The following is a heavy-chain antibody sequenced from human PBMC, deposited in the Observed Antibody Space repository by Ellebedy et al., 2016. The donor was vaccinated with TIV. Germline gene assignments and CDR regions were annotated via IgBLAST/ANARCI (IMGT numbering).Heavy chain of an antibody. J-gene: IGHJ4*02. CDR1: GYTFTSYA. V-gene: IGHV1-3*01. Sequence: AASVKVSCKASGYTFTSYAMHWVRQAPGQRLEWMGWINAGNGNTKYSQKFQGRVTITRDTSASTAYMELRSLRSEDTAVYYCARGVYAMGNFDYWGQGTLVTVSS. D-gene: IGHD2-8*01. CDR3: ARGVYAMGNFDY. CDR2: INAGNGNT.